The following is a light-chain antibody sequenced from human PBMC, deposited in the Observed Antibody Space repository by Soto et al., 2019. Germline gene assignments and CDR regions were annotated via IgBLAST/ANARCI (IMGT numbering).Light chain of an antibody. V-gene: IGLV2-14*01. CDR3: SSFTRSSTWL. CDR1: SSDVGGYNY. Sequence: QSALTQPASVSGSPGQSITISCTGTSSDVGGYNYVSWYQQHPGKAPKLMIYEVNNRPSGVSNRFSGSKSGNTASLTISGLQAEDEADYYCSSFTRSSTWLFGGRTKVTVL. CDR2: EVN. J-gene: IGLJ3*02.